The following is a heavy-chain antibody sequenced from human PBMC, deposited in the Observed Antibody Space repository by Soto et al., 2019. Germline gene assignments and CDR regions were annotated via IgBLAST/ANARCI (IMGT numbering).Heavy chain of an antibody. D-gene: IGHD3-10*01. CDR1: GFTLTDYY. CDR2: INPSGGAT. V-gene: IGHV1-46*01. Sequence: ASVKVSCKASGFTLTDYYIHWVRQAPGQGLEWMGLINPSGGATTYAQTFQGRVAMTRDTSTSTVYMDLSSLTSEDTAVYYCSRFRSASYYEGSGEDLDYWGQGTLVTVSS. CDR3: SRFRSASYYEGSGEDLDY. J-gene: IGHJ4*02.